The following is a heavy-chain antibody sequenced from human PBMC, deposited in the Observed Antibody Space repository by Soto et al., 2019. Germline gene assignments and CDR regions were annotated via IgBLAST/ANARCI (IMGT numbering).Heavy chain of an antibody. Sequence: GGSLRLSCAVSGFTFISYGMHWVRQAPGKGLEWVAVISYDGSNKYYADSVKGRFTISRDNSKNTLYLQMNSLRAEDTAAYYCAKGSVTILGYFDYWGQGTLVTGSS. CDR2: ISYDGSNK. J-gene: IGHJ4*02. CDR1: GFTFISYG. CDR3: AKGSVTILGYFDY. D-gene: IGHD3-9*01. V-gene: IGHV3-30*18.